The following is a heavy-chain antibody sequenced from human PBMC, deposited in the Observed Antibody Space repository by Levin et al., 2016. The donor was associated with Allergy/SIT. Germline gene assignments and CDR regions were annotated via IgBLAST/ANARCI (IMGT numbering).Heavy chain of an antibody. CDR3: ARDQRSTSFRWGKNRPHKWFDT. CDR1: GYSFTGYY. D-gene: IGHD3-16*01. V-gene: IGHV1-2*02. CDR2: INPNSGLR. Sequence: ASVKVSCKASGYSFTGYYIHWVRQAPGQGLEWMGWINPNSGLRNYAQTFQGRITMTRDTSISTTYMELSRLTSDDTAVYYCARDQRSTSFRWGKNRPHKWFDTWGQGTLVSVSA. J-gene: IGHJ5*02.